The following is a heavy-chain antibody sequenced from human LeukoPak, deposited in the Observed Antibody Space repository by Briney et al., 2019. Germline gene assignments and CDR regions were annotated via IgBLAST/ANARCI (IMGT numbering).Heavy chain of an antibody. V-gene: IGHV3-11*01. J-gene: IGHJ4*02. CDR1: GFTFSDYN. D-gene: IGHD6-13*01. Sequence: GGSLRLPCAASGFTFSDYNMRWLRQAPGRGLEWVASLSRSGSSKYYADSVQGRFTISRDNAKNSLFLQMNSLRAEDTAVYYCAKDRRYDSSWYGAGDYWGQGTLVTGSS. CDR3: AKDRRYDSSWYGAGDY. CDR2: LSRSGSSK.